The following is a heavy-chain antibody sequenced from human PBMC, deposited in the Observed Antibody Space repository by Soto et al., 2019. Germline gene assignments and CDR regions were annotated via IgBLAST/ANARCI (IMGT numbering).Heavy chain of an antibody. J-gene: IGHJ4*02. CDR3: ARSHRDNWGSPDYFDY. Sequence: QVQLQESGPGLVKPSQTLSLTCTVSGGSISSGGYYWSWIRQHPGKGLEWIGYIYYNGDTYYNPSLKSRVSISIDTSKNQFSLRLNSVTAADTAVYYCARSHRDNWGSPDYFDYWGQGTLVTVSS. CDR2: IYYNGDT. V-gene: IGHV4-31*03. CDR1: GGSISSGGYY. D-gene: IGHD7-27*01.